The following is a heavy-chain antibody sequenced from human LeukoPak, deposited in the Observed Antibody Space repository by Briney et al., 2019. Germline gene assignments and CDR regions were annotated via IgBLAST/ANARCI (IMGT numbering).Heavy chain of an antibody. CDR3: ARSPNYSDSSGYYYVSDS. CDR2: INPNSDDT. CDR1: GYTFTGYY. D-gene: IGHD3-22*01. V-gene: IGHV1-2*06. Sequence: GASVKVSCKASGYTFTGYYIHWVRQAPGQGLEWMGRINPNSDDTNYAQRFQGRVTMTRDTSISTAYMELSRLRSDDTAVYYCARSPNYSDSSGYYYVSDSWGREPWSPSPQ. J-gene: IGHJ4*02.